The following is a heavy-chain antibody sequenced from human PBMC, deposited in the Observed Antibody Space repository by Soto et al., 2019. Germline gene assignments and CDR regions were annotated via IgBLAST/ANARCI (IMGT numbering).Heavy chain of an antibody. Sequence: GGSLRLSCAASGFTFDDYAMHWVRQAPGKGLEWVSSISRNSGSIGYADSVKGRFTISRDNAKNSLYLQMNSLRAEDTALYYCAKSPGGSSLSMDVWGQGTTVTVSS. D-gene: IGHD6-13*01. V-gene: IGHV3-9*01. CDR3: AKSPGGSSLSMDV. CDR1: GFTFDDYA. J-gene: IGHJ6*02. CDR2: ISRNSGSI.